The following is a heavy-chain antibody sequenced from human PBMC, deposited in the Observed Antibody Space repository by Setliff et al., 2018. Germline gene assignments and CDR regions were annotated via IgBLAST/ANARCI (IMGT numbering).Heavy chain of an antibody. D-gene: IGHD3-10*01. CDR3: ARQPSSGAYYNPRPYYFDY. Sequence: SETLSLTCTVSGGGSINNYYWSWVRQSPGKGLEWIGFVHFGGDTNYNPSLKSRVTMSADTSNNQFSLNLRSVTAADTAVYFCARQPSSGAYYNPRPYYFDYWGQGTLVTVSS. CDR2: VHFGGDT. CDR1: GGGSINNYY. J-gene: IGHJ4*02. V-gene: IGHV4-59*08.